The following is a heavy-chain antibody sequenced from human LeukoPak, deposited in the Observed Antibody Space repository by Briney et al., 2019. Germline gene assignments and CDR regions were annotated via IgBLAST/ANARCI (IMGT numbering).Heavy chain of an antibody. Sequence: SETLSLTCTVSGGSISSFYWSWIRHSPGKGLQWIGFIYSSGRTNYNPSLKSRVTISVDTSKNQFSLRLSSVTAADTAVYYCARGGYYGSGNDFRFDPWGQGTLVTVSS. CDR1: GGSISSFY. D-gene: IGHD3-10*01. V-gene: IGHV4-59*01. CDR2: IYSSGRT. CDR3: ARGGYYGSGNDFRFDP. J-gene: IGHJ5*02.